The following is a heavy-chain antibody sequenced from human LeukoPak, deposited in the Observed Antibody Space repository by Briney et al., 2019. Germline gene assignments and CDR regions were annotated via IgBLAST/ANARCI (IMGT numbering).Heavy chain of an antibody. J-gene: IGHJ3*02. CDR3: ARRRRIGAVGTDAFDI. V-gene: IGHV4-59*08. Sequence: SETLSLTCTVSGGSISSYYWGWIRQPPGKGLEWIGYIYYSGSTNYNPSLKSRVTISVDTSKNQFSLKLRSVTAADTAVYYCARRRRIGAVGTDAFDIWGQGTMVTVSS. CDR2: IYYSGST. CDR1: GGSISSYY. D-gene: IGHD6-13*01.